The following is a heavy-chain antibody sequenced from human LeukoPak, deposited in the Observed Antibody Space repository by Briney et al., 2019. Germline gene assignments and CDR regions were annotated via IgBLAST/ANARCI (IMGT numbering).Heavy chain of an antibody. D-gene: IGHD1-26*01. J-gene: IGHJ5*02. CDR1: GGTFSSYA. CDR2: IIPISATV. Sequence: GASVKVSCKTSGGTFSSYAIHWVRQAPGQGLEWMGGIIPISATVNYAQKFQGRVAITADGSTTTACMELSSLRSDDTAVYFCARIVLGAFNWFDPWGQGTLVTVSS. V-gene: IGHV1-69*13. CDR3: ARIVLGAFNWFDP.